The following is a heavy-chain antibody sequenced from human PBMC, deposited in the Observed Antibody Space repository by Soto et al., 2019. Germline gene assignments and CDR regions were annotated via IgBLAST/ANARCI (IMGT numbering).Heavy chain of an antibody. CDR3: ARGEAARYYHGMAF. CDR1: GGTFSSYG. V-gene: IGHV1-69*12. J-gene: IGHJ6*02. CDR2: IIPIFGTA. Sequence: QVQLVQSGAEVKKPGSSVKVSCKASGGTFSSYGISWVRQAPGQGLEWMGGIIPIFGTANYAQKFQGRVTITADESTSTAYMELSSLRSEETAVHYCARGEAARYYHGMAFWGQGTTFTVSS. D-gene: IGHD6-13*01.